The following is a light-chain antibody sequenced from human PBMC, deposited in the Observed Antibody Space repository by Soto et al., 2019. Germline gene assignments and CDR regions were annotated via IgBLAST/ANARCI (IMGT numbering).Light chain of an antibody. J-gene: IGLJ1*01. CDR2: GNN. CDR1: SSNIGAGYD. V-gene: IGLV1-40*01. CDR3: QSYATGLSVLYV. Sequence: QSVLTHPTPPSGAPGERVTISCTGSSSNIGAGYDVHWYQQLPGTAPKLLIYGNNNRPSGVPDRFSGSKSGTSASLAVTGLQAEDEADYYCQSYATGLSVLYVFGTGTKVTVL.